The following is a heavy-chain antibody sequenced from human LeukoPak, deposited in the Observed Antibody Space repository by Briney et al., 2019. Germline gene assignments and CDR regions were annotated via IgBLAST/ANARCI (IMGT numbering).Heavy chain of an antibody. V-gene: IGHV1-69*06. CDR3: ATRAGVAARYYYYYYMDV. CDR2: IIPIFGTA. D-gene: IGHD6-6*01. Sequence: SVKISCKASGGTFSSYAISWVRQAPGQGLEWMGGIIPIFGTANYAQKFQGRVTITADKSTSTAYMELSSLRSEDTAVYYCATRAGVAARYYYYYYMDVWGKGTTVTVSS. J-gene: IGHJ6*03. CDR1: GGTFSSYA.